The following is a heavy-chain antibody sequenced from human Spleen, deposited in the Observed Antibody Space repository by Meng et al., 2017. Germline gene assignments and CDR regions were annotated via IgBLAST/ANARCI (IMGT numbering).Heavy chain of an antibody. Sequence: VQVVQSGSQLGKPGVSVKVSGKASGYTLTHYAINWLRQAPGQGLEWMGWINTNTGNPTYAQGFTGRLVFSLDTSVSTAYLQLSGLKADDTAVYYCTRDGYSDCSSTSCFDYWGQGSLVTVSS. J-gene: IGHJ4*02. D-gene: IGHD2-2*01. CDR3: TRDGYSDCSSTSCFDY. CDR2: INTNTGNP. V-gene: IGHV7-4-1*02. CDR1: GYTLTHYA.